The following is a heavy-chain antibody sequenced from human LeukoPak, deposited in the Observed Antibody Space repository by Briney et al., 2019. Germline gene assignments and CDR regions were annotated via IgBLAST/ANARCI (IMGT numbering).Heavy chain of an antibody. CDR1: GFTFSSYG. D-gene: IGHD3-3*01. J-gene: IGHJ4*02. Sequence: GGSLRLSCAASGFTFSSYGMHWVRQAPGKGLEWVAFIRYDGSNKYYADSVKGRFTISRDNSKNTLYLQMNSLRAEDTAVYYCAKDTGYDFWSGYYTGEPLDYWGQGTLVTVSS. CDR3: AKDTGYDFWSGYYTGEPLDY. V-gene: IGHV3-30*02. CDR2: IRYDGSNK.